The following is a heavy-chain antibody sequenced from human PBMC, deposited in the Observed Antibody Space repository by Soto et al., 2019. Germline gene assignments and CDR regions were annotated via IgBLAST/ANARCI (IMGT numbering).Heavy chain of an antibody. D-gene: IGHD6-19*01. J-gene: IGHJ6*02. CDR3: ARVEAVAGLYNYHGLDV. CDR1: GGTFSNYA. Sequence: VQLVQSGAEVKKPGSSVKVSCKVSGGTFSNYAIDWVRLAPGHGLAWMGGIVPIFGTTYYTQKCQGRATIIADDSTTTADLEMSSLRSEDTAIYYCARVEAVAGLYNYHGLDVWGQGTAVTVSS. V-gene: IGHV1-69*12. CDR2: IVPIFGTT.